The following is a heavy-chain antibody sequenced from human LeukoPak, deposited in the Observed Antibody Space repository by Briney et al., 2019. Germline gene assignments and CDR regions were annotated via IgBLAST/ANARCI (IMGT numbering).Heavy chain of an antibody. V-gene: IGHV3-30*18. CDR3: AKDLPGKRQFDPQNYYYGMDV. CDR2: ISYDGSNK. Sequence: QTGGSLRLSCAASGFTFSSYGMHWVRQAPGKGLEWVAVISYDGSNKYYADSVRGRFTISRDNSKNRLYLQMSSLRAEDAAVYYCAKDLPGKRQFDPQNYYYGMDVWGQGTTVTVSS. J-gene: IGHJ6*02. CDR1: GFTFSSYG. D-gene: IGHD3-9*01.